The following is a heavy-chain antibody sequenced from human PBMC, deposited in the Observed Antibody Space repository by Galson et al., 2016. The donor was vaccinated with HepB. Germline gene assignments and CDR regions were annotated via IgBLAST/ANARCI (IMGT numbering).Heavy chain of an antibody. V-gene: IGHV3-7*01. Sequence: SLRLSCADSTFTFSNYWMTWVRQAPGKGLEWVANIKPDGSEKYYVDSVKGRFTISRDNAKNSMYLQMNSLRAEDTAVYYCARRSCTADRCYSPSYLCFDSWGQGTLVTVSS. CDR3: ARRSCTADRCYSPSYLCFDS. D-gene: IGHD2-15*01. CDR1: TFTFSNYW. J-gene: IGHJ4*02. CDR2: IKPDGSEK.